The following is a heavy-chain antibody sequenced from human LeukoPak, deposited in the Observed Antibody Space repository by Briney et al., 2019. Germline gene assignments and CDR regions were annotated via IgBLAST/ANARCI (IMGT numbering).Heavy chain of an antibody. CDR3: ARLSSFAFDI. J-gene: IGHJ3*02. Sequence: GGSLRLSCAASGFTCSTHVMSWVRQAPGKGLEWLSLILHNGDSTYYADSVKGRFTIPRDNSKNTLYLQMNSLRAEDTAVYYCARLSSFAFDIWGQGTMVTVSS. V-gene: IGHV3-23*01. D-gene: IGHD3-16*02. CDR2: ILHNGDST. CDR1: GFTCSTHV.